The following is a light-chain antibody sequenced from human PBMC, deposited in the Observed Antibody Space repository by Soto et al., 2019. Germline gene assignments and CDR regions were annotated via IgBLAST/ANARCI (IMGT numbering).Light chain of an antibody. J-gene: IGLJ2*01. V-gene: IGLV1-47*01. CDR1: SSNIGSNY. Sequence: QSVLTQPPSVSGTPGQRVTISCSGSSSNIGSNYVYWYQQFSGTAPKLLIYRNNQRPSGVSDRFSGSKSGTSASLAISGLRSEDEADYYCATWHDNLSGQVAFGGGTKLTVL. CDR3: ATWHDNLSGQVA. CDR2: RNN.